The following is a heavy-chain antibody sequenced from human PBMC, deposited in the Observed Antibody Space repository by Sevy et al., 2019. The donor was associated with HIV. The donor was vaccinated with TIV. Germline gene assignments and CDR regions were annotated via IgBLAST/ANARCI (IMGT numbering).Heavy chain of an antibody. Sequence: GGSLRLSCAASGFTFSSFAMSWVRQAPGKGLEWVSVISDSGTSTYYADSVKGRFTISRDNVKNTLYLQMNSLRAEDTAVYYCAKATHRVYFGMDVWGQGTTVTVSS. CDR1: GFTFSSFA. D-gene: IGHD2-15*01. V-gene: IGHV3-23*01. CDR2: ISDSGTST. J-gene: IGHJ6*02. CDR3: AKATHRVYFGMDV.